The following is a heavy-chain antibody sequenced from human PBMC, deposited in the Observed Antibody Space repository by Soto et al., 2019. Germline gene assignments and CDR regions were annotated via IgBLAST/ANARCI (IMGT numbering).Heavy chain of an antibody. CDR3: VQSRCGGDCLQSYSSHSYYGLDV. CDR2: IYWDDDK. J-gene: IGHJ6*02. V-gene: IGHV2-5*02. CDR1: GFSLSTTGVG. D-gene: IGHD2-21*02. Sequence: QITLKESGPTLVKPTQTLTLTCTFSGFSLSTTGVGVGWIRQPPGKALEWLALIYWDDDKRYNPSLKSRLTITKDTHKNQVVLTMTNMDPVDTATYYCVQSRCGGDCLQSYSSHSYYGLDVWGQGTTVTVSS.